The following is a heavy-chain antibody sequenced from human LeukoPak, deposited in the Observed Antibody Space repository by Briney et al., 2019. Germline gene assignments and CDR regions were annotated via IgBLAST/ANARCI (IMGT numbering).Heavy chain of an antibody. Sequence: PGGSLRLSCAASGFTFSSYAMSWVRQAPGKGLEWVSAISAGGGSTYYADSVKGRFTISRDNSKDTLYLQMNSLRAEDTALYYCAKPWYSNREDFWGQGTLVTVSS. CDR1: GFTFSSYA. D-gene: IGHD4-11*01. V-gene: IGHV3-23*01. CDR2: ISAGGGST. J-gene: IGHJ4*02. CDR3: AKPWYSNREDF.